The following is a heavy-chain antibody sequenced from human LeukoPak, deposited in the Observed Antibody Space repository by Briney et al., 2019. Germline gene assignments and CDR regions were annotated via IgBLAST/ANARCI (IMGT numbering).Heavy chain of an antibody. Sequence: YLRFSGTGSTFTVGAYAMSWFPQGPGKGLEWVGFIRSKAYGGKIEYAASVKGRFTISRDESKSIAYLQMNSLNTEDTAVYYCTRAAAPILYYYYYMDVWGKGTTVTVPS. CDR2: IRSKAYGGKI. CDR1: TFTVGAYA. V-gene: IGHV3-49*03. CDR3: TRAAAPILYYYYYMDV. J-gene: IGHJ6*03. D-gene: IGHD6-13*01.